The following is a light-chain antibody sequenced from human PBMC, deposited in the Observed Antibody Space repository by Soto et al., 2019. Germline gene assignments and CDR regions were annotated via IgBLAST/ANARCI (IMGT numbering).Light chain of an antibody. V-gene: IGKV3-15*01. CDR2: ETS. CDR3: QHHNNWPS. Sequence: IVMTQSPATLSLSLGERATLSCRASQSVATNLAWYQHKPDQAPRLLIYETSTRATGIPARFSGSGTGTEFTITISSLQSEHFAVYYCQHHNNWPSFGQGTNLEI. J-gene: IGKJ2*01. CDR1: QSVATN.